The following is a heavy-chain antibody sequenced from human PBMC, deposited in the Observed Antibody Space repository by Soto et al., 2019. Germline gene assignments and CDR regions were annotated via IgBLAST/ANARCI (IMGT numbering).Heavy chain of an antibody. CDR3: ASSSFGSGSNTPLYYDGMDV. Sequence: QVQLVQSGAEVKKPGSSVKVSCKASGGTFSSYTISWVRQAPGQGLEWMGRIIPILGIANYAQKFQGRVTITADKSXSTHNXXLSSLRSEDTAVYSCASSSFGSGSNTPLYYDGMDVWGQGTTVTVSS. CDR1: GGTFSSYT. J-gene: IGHJ6*02. D-gene: IGHD3-10*01. CDR2: IIPILGIA. V-gene: IGHV1-69*02.